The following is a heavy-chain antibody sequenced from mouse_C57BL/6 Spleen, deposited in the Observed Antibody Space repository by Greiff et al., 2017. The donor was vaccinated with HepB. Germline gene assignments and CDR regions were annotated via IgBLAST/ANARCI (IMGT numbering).Heavy chain of an antibody. CDR2: IYPRSGNT. J-gene: IGHJ3*01. CDR3: ARGGYYNPFAY. V-gene: IGHV1-81*01. CDR1: GYTFTSYG. D-gene: IGHD1-1*01. Sequence: QVHVKQSGAELARPGASVKLSCKASGYTFTSYGISWVKQRTGQGLEWIGEIYPRSGNTYYNEKFKGKATLTADKSSSTAYMELRSLTSEDSAVYFCARGGYYNPFAYWGQGTLVTVSA.